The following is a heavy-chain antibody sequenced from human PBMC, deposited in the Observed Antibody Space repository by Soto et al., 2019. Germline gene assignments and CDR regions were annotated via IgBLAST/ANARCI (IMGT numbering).Heavy chain of an antibody. Sequence: PSETLSLTCAVSGGSISSGYWSWIRQPPGKGLEWIGYIYYSGSTNYNPSLKSRVTISVDTSKNQFSLKLNSMTAADTAVYYCARHNYGSGSTYFDYWGQGTLVTVSS. D-gene: IGHD3-10*01. V-gene: IGHV4-59*08. CDR3: ARHNYGSGSTYFDY. CDR2: IYYSGST. J-gene: IGHJ4*02. CDR1: GGSISSGY.